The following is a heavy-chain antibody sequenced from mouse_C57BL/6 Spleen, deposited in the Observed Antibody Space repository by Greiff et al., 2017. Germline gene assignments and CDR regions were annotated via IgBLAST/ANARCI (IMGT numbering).Heavy chain of an antibody. Sequence: EVQLVESGGGLVQPGESLKLSCESNEYEFPSHDMSWVRKTPEKRLELVAAINSDGGSTYYPDTMERRFIISRDNTKKTLYLQMSSLRSEDTALYYCARHGNYYGREDWYFDVWGTGTTVTVSS. V-gene: IGHV5-2*01. CDR3: ARHGNYYGREDWYFDV. D-gene: IGHD1-1*01. J-gene: IGHJ1*03. CDR1: EYEFPSHD. CDR2: INSDGGST.